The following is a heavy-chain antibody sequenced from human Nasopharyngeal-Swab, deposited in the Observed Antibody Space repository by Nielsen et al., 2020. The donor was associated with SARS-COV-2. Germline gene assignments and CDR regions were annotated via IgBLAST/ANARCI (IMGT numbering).Heavy chain of an antibody. D-gene: IGHD6-13*01. CDR1: GYSFTSYW. CDR3: ASQGIAAAGTQRYYYYYGMDV. V-gene: IGHV5-51*01. CDR2: IYPGDSDT. Sequence: GESLKISCKGSGYSFTSYWIGWVRQMPGKGLEWMGIIYPGDSDTRYSPSFQGHVTISADKSISTAYLQWSSLKASDTAMYYCASQGIAAAGTQRYYYYYGMDVWGQGTTVTVSS. J-gene: IGHJ6*02.